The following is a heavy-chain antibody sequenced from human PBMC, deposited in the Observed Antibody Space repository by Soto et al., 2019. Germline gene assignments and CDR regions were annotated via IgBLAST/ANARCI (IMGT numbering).Heavy chain of an antibody. CDR1: GGTFSSYT. CDR3: ASVISTMVRGVTPYYYYYMDV. CDR2: IIPILGIA. V-gene: IGHV1-69*02. J-gene: IGHJ6*03. D-gene: IGHD3-10*01. Sequence: ASVKVSCKASGGTFSSYTISWVRQAPGQGLEWMGRIIPILGIANYAQKFQGRVTITADKSTSTAYMELSSLRSEDTAVYYCASVISTMVRGVTPYYYYYMDVWGKGTTVTVSS.